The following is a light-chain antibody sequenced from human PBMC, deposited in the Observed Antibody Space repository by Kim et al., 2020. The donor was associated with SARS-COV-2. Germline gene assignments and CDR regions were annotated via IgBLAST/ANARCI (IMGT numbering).Light chain of an antibody. CDR3: GRRDSSGIHWV. J-gene: IGLJ3*02. V-gene: IGLV3-19*01. CDR2: AKD. Sequence: LGQNFKITCQGDSLRSFYARWYQQKPGQAPLLVIFAKDNRASGIPDRFSGSSAGNTASLTITATQAEDEADYYCGRRDSSGIHWVFGRGTKVTVL. CDR1: SLRSFY.